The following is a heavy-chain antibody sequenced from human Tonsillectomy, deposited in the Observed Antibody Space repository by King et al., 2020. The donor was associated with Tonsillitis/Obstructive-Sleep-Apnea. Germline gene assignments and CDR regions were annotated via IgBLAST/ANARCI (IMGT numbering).Heavy chain of an antibody. V-gene: IGHV3-30*03. D-gene: IGHD2-21*02. CDR3: RGAGEYCGGDGLPHFDY. CDR1: GFTLNSYG. CDR2: ISYDGSNK. J-gene: IGHJ4*02. Sequence: VQLVESGGGVVQPGRSLRLSCAASGFTLNSYGMHWVRQAPGKGLEWVAVISYDGSNKYYGDSVKGRFTISKDNSKNTLYLQMNSLRVEDTAVYYCRGAGEYCGGDGLPHFDYWGQGTLVTVSS.